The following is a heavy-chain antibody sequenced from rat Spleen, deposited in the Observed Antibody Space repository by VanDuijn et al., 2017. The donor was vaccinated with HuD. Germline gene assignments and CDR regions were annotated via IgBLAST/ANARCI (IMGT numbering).Heavy chain of an antibody. CDR1: GFTFSDYY. CDR2: ISYEGSST. CDR3: TTRRAY. J-gene: IGHJ3*01. Sequence: EVQLVESGGGLVQPGRSLKLSCAASGFTFSDYYMAWVRQAPKKGLEWVASISYEGSSTYYGDSVKGRFTISRDNAKSTLYLQMDSLRSEDTATYYCTTRRAYWGQGTLVTVSS. D-gene: IGHD1-11*01. V-gene: IGHV5-22*01.